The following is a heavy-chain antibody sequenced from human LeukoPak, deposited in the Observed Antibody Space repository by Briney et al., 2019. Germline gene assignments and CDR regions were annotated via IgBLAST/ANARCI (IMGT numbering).Heavy chain of an antibody. CDR2: IYHSGST. Sequence: SETLSLTCTVSGYSISSGYYWGWIRQPPGKGLEWIGSIYHSGSTYYNPSLKSRVTISVDTSKNQFSLKLSSVTAADTAVYYCAREKLGYYDYVWGSYGSAFDIWGQGTMVSVSS. V-gene: IGHV4-38-2*02. J-gene: IGHJ3*02. D-gene: IGHD3-16*01. CDR3: AREKLGYYDYVWGSYGSAFDI. CDR1: GYSISSGYY.